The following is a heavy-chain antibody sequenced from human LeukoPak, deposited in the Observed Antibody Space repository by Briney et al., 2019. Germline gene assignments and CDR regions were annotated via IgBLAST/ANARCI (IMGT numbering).Heavy chain of an antibody. D-gene: IGHD6-13*01. Sequence: SGGSLRLSCAASGFTFSSYEMNWVRQAPGKGLVWVSRLNTDGSSTNYADSVKGRFTISRDNAKNTLYLQMNSLRAEDAAIYYCARVAYSSNWYIDYWGQGTLVAVSS. J-gene: IGHJ4*02. V-gene: IGHV3-74*01. CDR2: LNTDGSST. CDR1: GFTFSSYE. CDR3: ARVAYSSNWYIDY.